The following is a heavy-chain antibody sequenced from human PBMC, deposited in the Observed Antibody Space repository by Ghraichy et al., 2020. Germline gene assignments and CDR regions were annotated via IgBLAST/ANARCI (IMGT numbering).Heavy chain of an antibody. V-gene: IGHV3-48*02. CDR1: GFTFSGYS. D-gene: IGHD4-23*01. Sequence: GGSLRLSCVGSGFTFSGYSMNWVRQSPGKSLEWVSCITSSGRSIFYADSVKGRFTISRDNAQNSLSLQMNGLRDEDTAVYYCARGSRVVRFFDYDGMDVWGQGTAVTVSS. CDR3: ARGSRVVRFFDYDGMDV. J-gene: IGHJ6*02. CDR2: ITSSGRSI.